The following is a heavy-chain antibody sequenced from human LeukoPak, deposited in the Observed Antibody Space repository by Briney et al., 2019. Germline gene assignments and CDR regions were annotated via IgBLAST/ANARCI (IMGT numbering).Heavy chain of an antibody. CDR2: INHCGSN. V-gene: IGHV4-34*01. CDR1: GGSFSGYY. J-gene: IGHJ4*02. Sequence: SETLSLTCAVYGGSFSGYYWSWIRQPPGKGLEWIGEINHCGSNNYHPSLKSRVTISVDTSKNQFSLTLSSVTAADTAVYYCATISTHDSIRYRDYWGQGTLVTVSS. D-gene: IGHD3-22*01. CDR3: ATISTHDSIRYRDY.